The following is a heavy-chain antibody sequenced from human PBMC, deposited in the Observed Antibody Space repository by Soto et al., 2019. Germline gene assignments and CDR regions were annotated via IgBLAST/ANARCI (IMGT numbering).Heavy chain of an antibody. CDR1: GGSISSYY. Sequence: SETLSLTCTVSGGSISSYYWSWIRQPPGKGLEWIGYIYYSGSTNYNPSLKSRVTISVDTSKNQFSLKLSSVTAADTAVYYCARLSIPTTVTTRFLGYCYYYYMDVWGKGTTVTVSS. J-gene: IGHJ6*03. V-gene: IGHV4-59*08. CDR3: ARLSIPTTVTTRFLGYCYYYYMDV. CDR2: IYYSGST. D-gene: IGHD4-17*01.